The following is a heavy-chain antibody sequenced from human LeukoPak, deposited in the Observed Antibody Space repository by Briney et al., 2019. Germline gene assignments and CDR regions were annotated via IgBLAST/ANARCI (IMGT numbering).Heavy chain of an antibody. J-gene: IGHJ4*02. CDR3: AKERLTKVSHETDY. Sequence: PGGSLRLSCAASGFPFSNYWMHWVRQAPGKGLVWVSRVNSDGSTTNYADSVKGRLTISRDNAENTLYMRMNSLRPEDTAVYYCAKERLTKVSHETDYWGQGTLVTVSS. CDR1: GFPFSNYW. CDR2: VNSDGSTT. D-gene: IGHD5/OR15-5a*01. V-gene: IGHV3-74*01.